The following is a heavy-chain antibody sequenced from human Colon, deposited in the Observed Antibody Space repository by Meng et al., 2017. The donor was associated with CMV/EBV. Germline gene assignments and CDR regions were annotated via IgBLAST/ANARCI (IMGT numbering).Heavy chain of an antibody. CDR3: AKEGADNWFDP. Sequence: GSLRLSCTVSGGSISPHYWSWIRQPPGKGLEWMGYIFHRGTTNYNISPKGRLTISVDTSKNQFFLNLTSVTAADTAVYYCAKEGADNWFDPWGPGIQVTVSS. CDR2: IFHRGTT. V-gene: IGHV4-59*11. D-gene: IGHD4/OR15-4a*01. CDR1: GGSISPHY. J-gene: IGHJ5*02.